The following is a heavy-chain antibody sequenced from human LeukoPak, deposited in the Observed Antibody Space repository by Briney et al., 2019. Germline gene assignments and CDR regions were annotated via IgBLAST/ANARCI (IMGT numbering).Heavy chain of an antibody. CDR2: IYYSGTT. CDR3: ARGVYIAAAQYGY. V-gene: IGHV4-59*01. CDR1: GGSISGYY. J-gene: IGHJ4*02. D-gene: IGHD6-13*01. Sequence: PSETLSLTCTVTGGSISGYYWSWIRQPPGKGLEWIGYIYYSGTTNYNPSLKSRVAISVDTSKNQFSLKLSSVTAADTAVYYCARGVYIAAAQYGYWGQGTLVTVSS.